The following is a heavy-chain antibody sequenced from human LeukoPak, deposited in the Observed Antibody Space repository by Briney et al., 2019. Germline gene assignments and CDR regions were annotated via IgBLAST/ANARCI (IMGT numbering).Heavy chain of an antibody. V-gene: IGHV3-74*01. Sequence: PGGSLRLSCAASGXTFSSDWMHWVRQAPGKGLVWVSRINSDGSSTAYADSVKGRFTISRDNSKNTLYLQMNSLRAEDTALYYCANEVRPNDYWGQGTLVTVSS. D-gene: IGHD1-1*01. CDR1: GXTFSSDW. J-gene: IGHJ4*02. CDR3: ANEVRPNDY. CDR2: INSDGSST.